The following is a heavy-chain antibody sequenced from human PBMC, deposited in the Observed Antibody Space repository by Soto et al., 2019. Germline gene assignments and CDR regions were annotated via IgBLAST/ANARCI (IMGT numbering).Heavy chain of an antibody. CDR3: ARGQGYCTNGVCYTDFDH. Sequence: QVQLVESGGGVVQPGRSLRLSCAASGFTFSSYAMHWVRQAPGKGLEWVAVISYGGSNKYYADSVKGRFTISRDNSKNTLYLQMNSLRAEDTAVYYCARGQGYCTNGVCYTDFDHWGQGTLVTVSS. CDR1: GFTFSSYA. V-gene: IGHV3-30-3*01. CDR2: ISYGGSNK. J-gene: IGHJ4*02. D-gene: IGHD2-8*01.